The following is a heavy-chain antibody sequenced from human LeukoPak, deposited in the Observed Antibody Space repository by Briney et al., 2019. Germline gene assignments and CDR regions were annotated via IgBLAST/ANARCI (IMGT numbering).Heavy chain of an antibody. CDR2: INPNSGGT. D-gene: IGHD1-26*01. CDR1: GYTFTSYY. CDR3: ARGRAWELLRDP. J-gene: IGHJ5*02. Sequence: ASVKVSCKASGYTFTSYYMHWVRQAPGQGLEWMGWINPNSGGTNYAQKFQGRVTMTRDTSISTAYMELSSLRSEDTAVYYCARGRAWELLRDPWGQGTLVTVSS. V-gene: IGHV1-2*02.